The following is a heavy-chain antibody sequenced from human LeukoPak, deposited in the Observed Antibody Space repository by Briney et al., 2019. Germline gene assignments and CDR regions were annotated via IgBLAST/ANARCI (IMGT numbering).Heavy chain of an antibody. Sequence: SETLSLTCAVYGGSFSGYYWSWIRQPPGKGLEWIGEINHSGSTNYNPSLKSRVTISVDTSKNQFSLKLSSVTAADTAVYYCARGGMDQQLVRDEDYWGQGTLVTVSS. CDR3: ARGGMDQQLVRDEDY. V-gene: IGHV4-34*01. CDR1: GGSFSGYY. D-gene: IGHD6-13*01. J-gene: IGHJ4*02. CDR2: INHSGST.